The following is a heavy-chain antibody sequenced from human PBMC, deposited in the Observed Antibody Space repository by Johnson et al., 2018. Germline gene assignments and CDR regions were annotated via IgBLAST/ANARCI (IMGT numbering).Heavy chain of an antibody. Sequence: QVQLVESGGGVVQPGRSLRLSCAASGFTFSSYGMHWVRQAPGKGLEWVAVISYDGSNKYYADSVKGRFTISRDNSKNTLYLQMNSLRAEDTAVYYCARAEDSSGWLYYYYYMDVWGKGTTVTVSS. V-gene: IGHV3-30*03. CDR1: GFTFSSYG. CDR2: ISYDGSNK. J-gene: IGHJ6*03. D-gene: IGHD6-19*01. CDR3: ARAEDSSGWLYYYYYMDV.